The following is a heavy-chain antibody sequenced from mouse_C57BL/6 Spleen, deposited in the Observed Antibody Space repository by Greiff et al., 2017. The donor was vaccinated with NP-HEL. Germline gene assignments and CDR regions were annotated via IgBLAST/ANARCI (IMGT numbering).Heavy chain of an antibody. Sequence: QVQLQQSGPELVKPGASVKISCKASGYAFSSSWMNWVKQRPGKGLEWIGRIYPGDGDTNYNGKFKGKATLTADKSSSTAYMQLSSLTSEDSAVYFCARNGEAYYYAMDYWGQGTSVTVSS. V-gene: IGHV1-82*01. CDR1: GYAFSSSW. D-gene: IGHD3-2*02. J-gene: IGHJ4*01. CDR3: ARNGEAYYYAMDY. CDR2: IYPGDGDT.